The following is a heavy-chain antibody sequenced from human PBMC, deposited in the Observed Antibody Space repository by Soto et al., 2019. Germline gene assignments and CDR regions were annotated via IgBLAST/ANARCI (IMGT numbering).Heavy chain of an antibody. Sequence: SETLSLTCAVYGGSFSGYYWSWIRQPPGKGLEWIGEINHRGSTNYNPSLKSRVTISVDTSKNQFSLKLSSVTAADTAVYYCAPHAGSSTIEGSFFLDVWGKGTTVTVSS. CDR3: APHAGSSTIEGSFFLDV. D-gene: IGHD5-12*01. CDR1: GGSFSGYY. J-gene: IGHJ6*04. CDR2: INHRGST. V-gene: IGHV4-34*01.